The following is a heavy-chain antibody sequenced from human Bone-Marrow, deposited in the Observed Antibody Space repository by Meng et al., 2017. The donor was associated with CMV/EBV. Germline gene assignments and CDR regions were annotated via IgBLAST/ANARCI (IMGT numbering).Heavy chain of an antibody. V-gene: IGHV3-53*05. CDR2: IYSGGST. J-gene: IGHJ4*02. CDR1: GFTVSSNY. D-gene: IGHD3-22*01. Sequence: GESLKIACAASGFTVSSNYMSWVRQAPGKGLEWVSVIYSGGSTYYADSVKGRFTISRDNSKNTLYLQMNSLRAEDTAVYYCARDLVSSGYYYPFDYWGQGTLVTVSS. CDR3: ARDLVSSGYYYPFDY.